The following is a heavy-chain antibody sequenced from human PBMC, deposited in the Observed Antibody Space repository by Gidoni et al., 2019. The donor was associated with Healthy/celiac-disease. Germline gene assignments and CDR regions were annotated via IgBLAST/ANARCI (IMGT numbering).Heavy chain of an antibody. V-gene: IGHV1-69*06. Sequence: HVQLVPSRAEVKKPGSSVKVSCKASAGTLISYAISRVQQAHGQGLELRGGGIPLFGTANSAHKYKGRVTITADKYTGPAYMELSSRRYEDTAVYYCARGGVGVYCSSTSCYAYFQHWGQGTLVTVSS. CDR2: GIPLFGTA. J-gene: IGHJ1*01. D-gene: IGHD2-2*01. CDR1: AGTLISYA. CDR3: ARGGVGVYCSSTSCYAYFQH.